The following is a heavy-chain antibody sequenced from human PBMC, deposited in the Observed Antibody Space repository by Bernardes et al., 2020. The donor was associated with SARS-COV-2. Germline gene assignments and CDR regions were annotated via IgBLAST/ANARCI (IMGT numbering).Heavy chain of an antibody. CDR2: FSGSTSNRI. V-gene: IGHV3-23*01. Sequence: GGSLRLSCAASGFTFSDYAMSWVRQAPGKGLEWVSHFSGSTSNRIDYPDSVKGRFTISRDNSKNTVYLQMNSLRAEDTAVYFCASLMKGVDAFDIWGQGTMVTVSS. CDR1: GFTFSDYA. J-gene: IGHJ3*02. CDR3: ASLMKGVDAFDI. D-gene: IGHD2-8*01.